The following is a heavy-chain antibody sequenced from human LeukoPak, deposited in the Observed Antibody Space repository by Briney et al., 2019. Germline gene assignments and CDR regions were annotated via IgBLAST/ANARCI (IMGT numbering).Heavy chain of an antibody. V-gene: IGHV3-23*01. Sequence: PGGSLRLSCEVSGFTFSHYAMTWVRQAPGKGLDWVSSISSSGGATYYADSVKGRFTISRDDSKNTLYLQMNSLKAEDTAVYYCAKDSSPRAADGLDYWGQGTLVTVSS. CDR1: GFTFSHYA. J-gene: IGHJ4*02. CDR3: AKDSSPRAADGLDY. D-gene: IGHD6-13*01. CDR2: ISSSGGAT.